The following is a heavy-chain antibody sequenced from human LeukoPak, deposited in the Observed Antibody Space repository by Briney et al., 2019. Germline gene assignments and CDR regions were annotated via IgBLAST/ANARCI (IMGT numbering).Heavy chain of an antibody. J-gene: IGHJ2*01. CDR3: ASPNYYGSGPSDL. CDR1: GFTFSNFW. D-gene: IGHD3-10*01. Sequence: PGGSLRLSCAASGFTFSNFWMSWVRQAPGKGLEWVANIKQDGSDKYYVDSVKGRFTISRDNAKSSLYLQMNSLRAEDTAVYYCASPNYYGSGPSDLWGRGTLVTVSS. V-gene: IGHV3-7*01. CDR2: IKQDGSDK.